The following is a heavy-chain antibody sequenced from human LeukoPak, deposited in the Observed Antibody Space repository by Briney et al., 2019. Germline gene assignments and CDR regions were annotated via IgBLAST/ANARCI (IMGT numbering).Heavy chain of an antibody. CDR2: ISYDGSNK. V-gene: IGHV3-30-3*01. J-gene: IGHJ4*02. CDR3: ARGDVIAAAGIDFDY. Sequence: GGSLRLSSAASGFTFSSYAMHWVRQAPGKGLEWVAVISYDGSNKYYADSVKGRFTISRDNSKNTLYLQMNSLRAEDTAVYYCARGDVIAAAGIDFDYWGQGTLVTVSS. CDR1: GFTFSSYA. D-gene: IGHD6-13*01.